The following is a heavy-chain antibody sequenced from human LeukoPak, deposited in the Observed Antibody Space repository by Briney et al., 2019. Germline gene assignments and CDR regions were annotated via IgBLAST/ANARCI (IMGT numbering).Heavy chain of an antibody. CDR3: ARVVCSSTSCYKGYMDV. CDR1: GGTFSSYA. J-gene: IGHJ6*03. V-gene: IGHV1-69*13. Sequence: SVKVCCKASGGTFSSYAISWVRQAPGQGLEWMGGIIPIFGTANYAQKFQGRVTITADESTSTAYMELSSLRSEDTAVYYCARVVCSSTSCYKGYMDVWGKGTTVTISS. CDR2: IIPIFGTA. D-gene: IGHD2-2*01.